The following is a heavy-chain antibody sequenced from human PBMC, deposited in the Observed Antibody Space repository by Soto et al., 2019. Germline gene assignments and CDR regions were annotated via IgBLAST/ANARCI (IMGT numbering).Heavy chain of an antibody. D-gene: IGHD3-3*01. CDR2: IYYSGST. CDR1: VGSISSSSYY. V-gene: IGHV4-39*01. CDR3: ARLGYDFWSGEGTEFQH. J-gene: IGHJ1*01. Sequence: ETLSLTCTFSVGSISSSSYYWGWIRQPPGKGLEWIGSIYYSGSTYYNPSLKSRVTISVDTSKNQFSLKLSSVTAADTAVYYCARLGYDFWSGEGTEFQHWGKGTLVTVSS.